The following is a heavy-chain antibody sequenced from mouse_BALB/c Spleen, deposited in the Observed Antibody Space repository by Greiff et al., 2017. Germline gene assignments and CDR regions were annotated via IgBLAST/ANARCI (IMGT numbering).Heavy chain of an antibody. D-gene: IGHD4-1*01. CDR3: ARGLTFFDY. V-gene: IGHV3-2*02. CDR2: ISYSGST. J-gene: IGHJ2*01. Sequence: DVKLQESGPGLVKPSQSLSLTCTVTGYSITSDYAWNWIRQFPGNKLEWMGYISYSGSTSYNPSLKSRISITRDTSKNQFFLQLNSVTTEDTATYYCARGLTFFDYWGQGTTLTVSS. CDR1: GYSITSDYA.